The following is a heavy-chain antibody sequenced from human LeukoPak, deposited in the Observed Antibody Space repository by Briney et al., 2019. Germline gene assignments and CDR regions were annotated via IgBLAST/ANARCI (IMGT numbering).Heavy chain of an antibody. D-gene: IGHD2-2*01. V-gene: IGHV4-38-2*01. CDR2: IYHSGST. Sequence: SETLSLTCAVSGYSISSGYYWGWIRQPPGKGLEWIGSIYHSGSTHYNPSLKSRVTISVDTSKNQFSLKLSSVTAADTAVYYCATHCSSTSCYENGMDVWGKGTTVTVSS. CDR1: GYSISSGYY. CDR3: ATHCSSTSCYENGMDV. J-gene: IGHJ6*04.